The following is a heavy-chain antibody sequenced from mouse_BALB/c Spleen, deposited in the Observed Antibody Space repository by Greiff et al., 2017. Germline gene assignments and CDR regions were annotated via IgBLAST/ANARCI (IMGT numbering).Heavy chain of an antibody. J-gene: IGHJ2*01. CDR1: GFTFSSYA. Sequence: EVQLVESGGGLVKPGGSLKLSCAASGFTFSSYAMSWVRQSPEKRLEWVAEISSGGSYTYYPDTVTGRFTISRDNAKNTLYLEMSSLRSEDTAMYYCARDQGAYGGQGTTLTVSS. V-gene: IGHV5-9-4*01. CDR3: ARDQGAY. CDR2: ISSGGSYT.